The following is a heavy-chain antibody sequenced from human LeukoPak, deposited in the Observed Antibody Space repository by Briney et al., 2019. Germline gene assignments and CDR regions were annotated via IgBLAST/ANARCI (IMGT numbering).Heavy chain of an antibody. D-gene: IGHD1-26*01. CDR1: GGSVSRYY. J-gene: IGHJ6*02. CDR3: ARLQVGANYYYYGMDV. CDR2: IYYSGST. V-gene: IGHV4-59*02. Sequence: KPSETLSLTCTVSGGSVSRYYWSWIRQPPGKGLEWIGYIYYSGSTNYNPSLKSRVSISVDKSKNQFSLKLSSVTAADTAVYYCARLQVGANYYYYGMDVWGQGTTVTVSS.